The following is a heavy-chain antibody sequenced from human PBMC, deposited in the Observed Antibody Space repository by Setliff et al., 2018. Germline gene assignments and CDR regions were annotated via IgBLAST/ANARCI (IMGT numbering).Heavy chain of an antibody. CDR2: INHSGST. CDR3: ARNWHWGFDP. D-gene: IGHD1-7*01. J-gene: IGHJ5*02. V-gene: IGHV4-34*01. Sequence: ETLSLTCAVYGGSFSTYYWIWIRQPPGKGLEWIGEINHSGSTNYNPSLKSRVTISIYKSKNQLSLDLTSVTAADTAVYYCARNWHWGFDPWGRGALVTVSS. CDR1: GGSFSTYY.